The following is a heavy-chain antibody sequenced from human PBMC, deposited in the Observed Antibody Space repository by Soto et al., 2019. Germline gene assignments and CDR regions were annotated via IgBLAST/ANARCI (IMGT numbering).Heavy chain of an antibody. CDR1: GFTFDDYA. J-gene: IGHJ3*02. CDR2: ISWNSGSI. V-gene: IGHV3-9*01. D-gene: IGHD6-19*01. Sequence: EVQLVESGGGLVQPGRSLRLSCAASGFTFDDYAMHWVRQAPGKGLEWVSGISWNSGSIGYADSVKGRFTISRDNAKNSLYLQMNSLRAEDTALYYCAKGNLFSSGWGSDYDAFDIWGQGTMVTVSS. CDR3: AKGNLFSSGWGSDYDAFDI.